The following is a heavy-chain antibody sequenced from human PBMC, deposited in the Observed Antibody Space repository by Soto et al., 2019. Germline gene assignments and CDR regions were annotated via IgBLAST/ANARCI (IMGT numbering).Heavy chain of an antibody. D-gene: IGHD3-3*01. CDR3: AREGKSTIFGVVIPKGAFDI. CDR2: ISSSSSYI. J-gene: IGHJ3*02. V-gene: IGHV3-21*01. Sequence: GGSLRLSCAASGFTFSSYSMNWVRQAPGKGLEWVSSISSSSSYIYYADSVKGRFTISRDNAKNSLYLQMNSLRAEDTAVYYCAREGKSTIFGVVIPKGAFDIWGQGTMVTVSS. CDR1: GFTFSSYS.